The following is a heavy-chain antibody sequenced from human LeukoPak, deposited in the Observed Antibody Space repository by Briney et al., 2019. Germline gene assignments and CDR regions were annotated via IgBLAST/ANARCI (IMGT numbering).Heavy chain of an antibody. V-gene: IGHV3-48*03. J-gene: IGHJ4*02. CDR1: VIIIINHE. D-gene: IGHD2-15*01. Sequence: PGGSLRLSCAASVIIIINHEINWVRQAPGKGLEWVAYISSSGSTQYYLDSVQGRFTVSRDNAKNSLILQMDSLSADDTTVYYFTMTDCSRTSCYSYYDYWGPGSLVTVSS. CDR3: TMTDCSRTSCYSYYDY. CDR2: ISSSGSTQ.